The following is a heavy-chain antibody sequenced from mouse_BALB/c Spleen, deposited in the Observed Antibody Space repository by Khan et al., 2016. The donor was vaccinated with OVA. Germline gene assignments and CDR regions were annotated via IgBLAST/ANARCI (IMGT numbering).Heavy chain of an antibody. CDR2: INPKNGGT. V-gene: IGHV1-18*01. Sequence: SGPELVKPGASVKISCKTSGYTFPEYTVHWVKQSLGKSLDWIGVINPKNGGTAYNQQFKGKATLTVDKSSSTSYMEFRSLTSEDSAVYYCARDAGRYWGQGTSVTVAS. D-gene: IGHD3-3*01. CDR3: ARDAGRY. J-gene: IGHJ4*01. CDR1: GYTFPEYT.